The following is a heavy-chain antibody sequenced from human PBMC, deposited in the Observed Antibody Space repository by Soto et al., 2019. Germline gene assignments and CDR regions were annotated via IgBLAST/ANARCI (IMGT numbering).Heavy chain of an antibody. CDR3: ARSATSGDQHFIDS. Sequence: QMHLLQSGAEVKKTGSSVKISCKTSGWIFTFQYLHWVRQATGQGLEWLGWITPYNGAVKYSQRFQDRISITRSNSLNPLFLELSDLWSEDTGLYYCARSATSGDQHFIDSWGQGTLVTVSS. D-gene: IGHD7-27*01. CDR1: GWIFTFQY. CDR2: ITPYNGAV. J-gene: IGHJ4*02. V-gene: IGHV1-45*02.